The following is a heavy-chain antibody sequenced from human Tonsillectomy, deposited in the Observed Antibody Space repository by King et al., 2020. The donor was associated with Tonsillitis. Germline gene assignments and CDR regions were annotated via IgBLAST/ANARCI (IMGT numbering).Heavy chain of an antibody. CDR2: IRYDGNNK. J-gene: IGHJ6*02. CDR3: AKDPHSSGRYNYYYGMDV. V-gene: IGHV3-30*02. Sequence: VQLVESGGGVVQPGGSLRLSCAASGFAFNSFGMHWVRQAPGRGLEWVAFIRYDGNNKYYADSVKGRFTISRDNSKNTLFLQMNSLRAEDTAVYYCAKDPHSSGRYNYYYGMDVWGQGTTVTVSS. CDR1: GFAFNSFG. D-gene: IGHD6-19*01.